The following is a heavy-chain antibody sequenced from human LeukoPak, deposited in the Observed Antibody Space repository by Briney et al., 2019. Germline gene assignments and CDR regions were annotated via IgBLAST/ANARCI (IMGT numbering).Heavy chain of an antibody. CDR2: ISYDGSNK. Sequence: GGSLRLSCAASGFTFSSYAMHWVRQAPGKGLEWVAVISYDGSNKYYADSVKGRFTISRDNSKNTLYLQMNSLRAEDTAVYYSARDLTMVRDTYYFDYWGQGTLVTVSS. CDR1: GFTFSSYA. CDR3: ARDLTMVRDTYYFDY. J-gene: IGHJ4*02. D-gene: IGHD3-10*01. V-gene: IGHV3-30*04.